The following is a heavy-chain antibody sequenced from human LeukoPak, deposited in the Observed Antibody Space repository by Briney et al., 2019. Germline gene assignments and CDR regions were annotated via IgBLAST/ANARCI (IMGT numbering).Heavy chain of an antibody. D-gene: IGHD3-16*01. J-gene: IGHJ4*02. CDR1: GFTFSIYG. CDR2: IRHDESNN. Sequence: GGSLRLSCAASGFTFSIYGMHWVRQAPGKGLEWVAFIRHDESNNYYTDSVKGRFTISRDNAKTSLYLQMNSLRAEDTAVYYCARDFDTVPGRFGYWGQGTLVTVSS. V-gene: IGHV3-30*02. CDR3: ARDFDTVPGRFGY.